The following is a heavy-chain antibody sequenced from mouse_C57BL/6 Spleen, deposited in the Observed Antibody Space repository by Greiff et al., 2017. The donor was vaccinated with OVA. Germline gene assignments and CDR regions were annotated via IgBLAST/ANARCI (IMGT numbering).Heavy chain of an antibody. J-gene: IGHJ2*01. V-gene: IGHV1-50*01. D-gene: IGHD1-1*01. Sequence: QVQLQQPGAELVKPGASVKLSCKASGYTFTSYWMQWVKQRPGQGLEWIGEIDPSDSYTNSNQKFKGKATLTVDTSSSTAYMQLSSLTSEDSAVYYCARRLITTVGHFDYWGQGTTLTVSS. CDR2: IDPSDSYT. CDR3: ARRLITTVGHFDY. CDR1: GYTFTSYW.